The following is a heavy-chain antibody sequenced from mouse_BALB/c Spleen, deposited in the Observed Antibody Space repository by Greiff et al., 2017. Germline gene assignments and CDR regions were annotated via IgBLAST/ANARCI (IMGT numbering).Heavy chain of an antibody. V-gene: IGHV5-17*02. Sequence: EVQVVESGGGLVQPGGSRKLSCAASGFTFSSFGMHWVPQAPEKGLEWVAYISSGSSTIYYADTVKGRFTISRDNPKNTLFLQMTSLRSEDTAMYYCARPHYYGSSYYAMDYWGQGTSVTVSS. CDR1: GFTFSSFG. D-gene: IGHD1-1*01. CDR2: ISSGSSTI. CDR3: ARPHYYGSSYYAMDY. J-gene: IGHJ4*01.